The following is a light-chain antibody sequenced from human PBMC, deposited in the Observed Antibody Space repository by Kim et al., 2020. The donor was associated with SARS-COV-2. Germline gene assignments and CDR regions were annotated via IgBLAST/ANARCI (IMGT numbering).Light chain of an antibody. J-gene: IGLJ1*01. CDR2: DKN. V-gene: IGLV3-19*01. Sequence: ALGQTVRIACQGDSLRSFYARWDQQKPGQAPVLVIYDKNNRPSGIPYRFSGSSSGNTASLTITGAQAEDEADYYCNARDSSGNHYVFGTGTKVTVL. CDR3: NARDSSGNHYV. CDR1: SLRSFY.